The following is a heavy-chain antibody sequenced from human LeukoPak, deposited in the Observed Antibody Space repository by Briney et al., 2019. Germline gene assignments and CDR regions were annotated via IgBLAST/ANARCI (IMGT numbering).Heavy chain of an antibody. D-gene: IGHD6-19*01. CDR2: ISNDGSNK. CDR1: GFTFSNYA. CDR3: ARDLGLGRGWYGGDY. Sequence: GGSLTLSCAASGFTFSNYALHWVRQAPGKGREWVAIISNDGSNKYYADSVKGRFTLSRDNSKYTVYLQMNSLRGEDTAVYYCARDLGLGRGWYGGDYWGQGTLVTVSS. V-gene: IGHV3-30-3*01. J-gene: IGHJ4*02.